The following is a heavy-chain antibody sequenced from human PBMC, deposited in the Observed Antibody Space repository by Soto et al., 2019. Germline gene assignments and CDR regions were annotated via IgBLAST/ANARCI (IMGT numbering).Heavy chain of an antibody. Sequence: SETLSLTCAVSGGSINSGGYSWSWIRQPPGKGLEWIGYIYHSGSTYYNPSLKSRVTISVDRSKNQFSLKLSSVTAADTAVYYCARGSLFRGVGGNWFDPWGQGTLVTVSS. D-gene: IGHD3-10*01. CDR1: GGSINSGGYS. J-gene: IGHJ5*02. V-gene: IGHV4-30-2*01. CDR3: ARGSLFRGVGGNWFDP. CDR2: IYHSGST.